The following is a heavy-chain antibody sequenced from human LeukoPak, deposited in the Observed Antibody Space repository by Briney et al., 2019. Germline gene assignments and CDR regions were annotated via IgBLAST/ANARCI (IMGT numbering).Heavy chain of an antibody. V-gene: IGHV4-61*01. CDR3: ARVSHGDYGDYALDY. CDR1: GDSVSSGSYY. Sequence: ASETLSLTCTVSGDSVSSGSYYWSWVRQPPGKGLEWIGYIYYSGSTNYNPSLKSRFTISVDTSKNQFSLKLSSVTAADTAVYYCARVSHGDYGDYALDYWGQGTLVTGSS. J-gene: IGHJ4*02. D-gene: IGHD4-17*01. CDR2: IYYSGST.